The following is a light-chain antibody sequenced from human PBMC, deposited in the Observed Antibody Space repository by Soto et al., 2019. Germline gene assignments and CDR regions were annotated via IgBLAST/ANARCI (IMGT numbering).Light chain of an antibody. V-gene: IGLV2-23*02. J-gene: IGLJ1*01. CDR3: CSYVDSSTSYV. Sequence: ALTQPASVSGSPGQSITISCTGTRSDVGSYNLVSWFQQHPGKAPKLLIYEVNRRPSGISNRFSGSKSGSTASLTVSGLQAEDEADYYCCSYVDSSTSYVFGSGTKATVL. CDR2: EVN. CDR1: RSDVGSYNL.